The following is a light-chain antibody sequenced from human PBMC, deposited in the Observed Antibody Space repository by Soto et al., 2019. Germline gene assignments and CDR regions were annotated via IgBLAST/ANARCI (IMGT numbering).Light chain of an antibody. J-gene: IGKJ1*01. CDR2: GSS. V-gene: IGKV1-17*01. CDR1: QDIRIA. CDR3: LQRSSLPWA. Sequence: DIQMTQSPSSLSASVGDRVTITCRASQDIRIALDWFQQKPGKAPRRLIYGSSSLQNGVPSRFSCGGSGTEFTLTISSLQPEDFATYFCLQRSSLPWAFGQGTKVDVK.